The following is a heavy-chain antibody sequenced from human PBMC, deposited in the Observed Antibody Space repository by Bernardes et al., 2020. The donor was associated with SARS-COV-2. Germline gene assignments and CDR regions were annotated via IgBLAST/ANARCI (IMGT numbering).Heavy chain of an antibody. Sequence: ASVKVSCKASGYTFTSYDINWVRQATGQGLEWMGWMNPHSGNTGYAQKFQGRVTMTRNTSINTAYMELSSLRSEDTAVYYCASLGSLVILNGMDVWGQGTTVTVSS. CDR1: GYTFTSYD. J-gene: IGHJ6*02. V-gene: IGHV1-8*01. CDR2: MNPHSGNT. D-gene: IGHD3-9*01. CDR3: ASLGSLVILNGMDV.